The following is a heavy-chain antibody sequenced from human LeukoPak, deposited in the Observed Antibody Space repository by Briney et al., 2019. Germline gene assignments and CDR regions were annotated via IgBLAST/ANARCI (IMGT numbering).Heavy chain of an antibody. CDR1: GDSISSGSYY. J-gene: IGHJ6*03. V-gene: IGHV4-61*02. CDR2: IYTSGST. D-gene: IGHD3-10*01. Sequence: SQTLSLTCTVSGDSISSGSYYWSWIRQLAGKGLEWIGRIYTSGSTNYNPSLKSRVTISVDTSKNQFSLKLSSVTAADTAVYYCARANYYGSGSYPFYYYYMDVWGKGTTVTISS. CDR3: ARANYYGSGSYPFYYYYMDV.